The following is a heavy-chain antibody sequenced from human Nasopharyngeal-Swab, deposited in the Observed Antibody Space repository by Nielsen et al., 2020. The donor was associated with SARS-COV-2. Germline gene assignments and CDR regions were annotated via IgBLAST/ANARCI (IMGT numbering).Heavy chain of an antibody. CDR2: ISWNSGSI. D-gene: IGHD1-26*01. Sequence: SLKISCAASGFTFDDYAMHWVRQAPGKGLEWVSCISWNSGSIGYADSVKGRFTISRDNAKNSLYLQMNSLRAEDTALYYCATHDSGSYWDYWGQGTLVTVSS. CDR1: GFTFDDYA. V-gene: IGHV3-9*01. CDR3: ATHDSGSYWDY. J-gene: IGHJ4*02.